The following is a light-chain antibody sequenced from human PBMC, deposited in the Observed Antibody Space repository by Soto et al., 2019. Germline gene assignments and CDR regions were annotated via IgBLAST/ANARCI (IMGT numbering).Light chain of an antibody. V-gene: IGKV3-11*02. CDR1: QSVNSQ. J-gene: IGKJ4*01. Sequence: EIVLTQSPATLSLSPGEIATLSCRASQSVNSQLAWYQQKPGQAPRLLIYDAYNRATGIPARFSGSGSGRDYSLTISSLEPEDFAVYYCQQRSNWPALTFGGGTKIEIK. CDR2: DAY. CDR3: QQRSNWPALT.